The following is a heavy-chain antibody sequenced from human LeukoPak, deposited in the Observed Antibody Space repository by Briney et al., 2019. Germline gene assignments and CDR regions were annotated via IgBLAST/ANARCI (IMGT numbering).Heavy chain of an antibody. CDR3: ASRGYFYGYRTFDM. D-gene: IGHD5-18*01. V-gene: IGHV3-23*01. J-gene: IGHJ3*02. CDR1: GFTFSSYA. Sequence: GGSLRLSCGASGFTFSSYAMSWVRQAPGKALEWGSGISSTGGSTLYADSVKGRFTISRDNSKNTLYPQMNSLRAEDTAVYYCASRGYFYGYRTFDMWGQGTMVTVSS. CDR2: ISSTGGST.